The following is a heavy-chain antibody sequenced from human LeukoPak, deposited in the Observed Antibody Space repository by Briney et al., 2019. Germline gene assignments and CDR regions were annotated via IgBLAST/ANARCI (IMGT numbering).Heavy chain of an antibody. V-gene: IGHV3-7*01. J-gene: IGHJ4*02. CDR1: GFTFSSYW. CDR3: ARDRVITFGGVIVTRLFDY. D-gene: IGHD3-16*02. CDR2: IKQDGSEK. Sequence: PGGSLRLSCAASGFTFSSYWMSWVRQAPGKGLEWVANIKQDGSEKYYVDSVKGRFTISRDNAKNSLYLQMNSLRAEDTAVYYCARDRVITFGGVIVTRLFDYWGQGTLVTVSS.